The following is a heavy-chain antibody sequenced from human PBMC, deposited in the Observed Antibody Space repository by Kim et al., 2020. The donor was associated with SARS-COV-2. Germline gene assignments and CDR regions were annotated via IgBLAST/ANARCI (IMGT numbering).Heavy chain of an antibody. CDR3: ARGINWFDP. Sequence: GGSRYYADSGKGRFTISRQNSKNTLYLQMNRLRAEDTALYYCARGINWFDPWGQGSLVTVSS. J-gene: IGHJ5*02. D-gene: IGHD1-20*01. CDR2: GGSR. V-gene: IGHV3-53*01.